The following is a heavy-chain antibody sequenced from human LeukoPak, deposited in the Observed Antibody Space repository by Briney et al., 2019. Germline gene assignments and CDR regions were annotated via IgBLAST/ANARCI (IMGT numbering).Heavy chain of an antibody. J-gene: IGHJ4*02. CDR3: ARGPRGSYHDY. V-gene: IGHV4-30-2*01. CDR1: GGSISSGGYS. D-gene: IGHD1-26*01. CDR2: IYHSGST. Sequence: SETLSLTCAVSGGSISSGGYSWSWIRQPPGKGLEWIGYIYHSGSTYYNPSLKSRVTISVDRSKNQFPLKLSSVTAADTAVYYCARGPRGSYHDYWGQGTLVTVSS.